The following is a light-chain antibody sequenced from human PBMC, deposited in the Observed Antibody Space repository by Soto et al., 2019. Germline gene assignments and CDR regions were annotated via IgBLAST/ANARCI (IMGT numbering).Light chain of an antibody. J-gene: IGLJ2*01. V-gene: IGLV2-14*01. CDR3: SSYTTSTTRVV. Sequence: QSALTQPASVSGSPGQSITISCTGTSSDVGGYNYVSWYQQHPGKAPKLMIYDVSNRPSGVSNRFYGSKSGNTASLTISGLQAEDESDYFCSSYTTSTTRVVIGGGTKVTVL. CDR1: SSDVGGYNY. CDR2: DVS.